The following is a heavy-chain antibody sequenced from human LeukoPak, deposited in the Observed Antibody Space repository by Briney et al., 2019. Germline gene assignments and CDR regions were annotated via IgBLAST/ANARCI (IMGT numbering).Heavy chain of an antibody. Sequence: GGSLRLSCVVSGLTFDNAWMSWVRQARGKGLEWVGRIKSKNVGETTEYAAPVQGRFTISRDDSKNTVYLQMSSLKTEDTAVYYCTTGPGNSGYWGQGTLVTVSS. D-gene: IGHD4-23*01. CDR1: GLTFDNAW. V-gene: IGHV3-15*01. CDR3: TTGPGNSGY. J-gene: IGHJ4*02. CDR2: IKSKNVGETT.